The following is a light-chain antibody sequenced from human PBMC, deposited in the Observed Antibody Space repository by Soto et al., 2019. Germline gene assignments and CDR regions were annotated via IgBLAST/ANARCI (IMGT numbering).Light chain of an antibody. CDR3: QHLSTWPPWT. CDR1: QSVSSY. CDR2: DAS. J-gene: IGKJ1*01. Sequence: EIVLTQSPGTLSLSPGERATLSCRASQSVSSYLAWYQQKPGQAPRLLIYDASNRATGIPARFSGSGSGTDFTLTISSLEPVDFSFYYRQHLSTWPPWTVGQGTTVEI. V-gene: IGKV3-11*01.